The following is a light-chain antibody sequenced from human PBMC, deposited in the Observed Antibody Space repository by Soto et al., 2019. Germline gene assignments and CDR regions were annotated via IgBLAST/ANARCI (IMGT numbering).Light chain of an antibody. V-gene: IGKV3-15*01. Sequence: EIVMTQSPATLSGSPGERAALSCRASQSVSSNLAWYQQKPGQAPRLLIYGASIRATGIPARFSGSGSWTEFTLTISGLQPGDSATYYCQQYNSYSPTCGQGTKVDIK. CDR1: QSVSSN. CDR3: QQYNSYSPT. J-gene: IGKJ1*01. CDR2: GAS.